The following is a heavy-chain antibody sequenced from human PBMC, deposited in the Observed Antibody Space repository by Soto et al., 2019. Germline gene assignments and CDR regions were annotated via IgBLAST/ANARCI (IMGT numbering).Heavy chain of an antibody. CDR3: ARAERIMITFGSSD. D-gene: IGHD3-16*01. J-gene: IGHJ4*02. CDR2: IWYDGSNK. CDR1: GFTFSSYG. Sequence: GGSLRLSCAASGFTFSSYGMHWVRQAPGKGLEWVAVIWYDGSNKYYADSVKGRFTISRDNSKNTLYLQMNSLRAEDTAVYYCARAERIMITFGSSDLGQGPLVTVSS. V-gene: IGHV3-33*01.